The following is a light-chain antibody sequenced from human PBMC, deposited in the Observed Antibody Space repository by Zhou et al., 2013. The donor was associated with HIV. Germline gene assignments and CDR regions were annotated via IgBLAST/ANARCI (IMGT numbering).Light chain of an antibody. CDR1: ESLLHGDGKTY. J-gene: IGKJ2*01. CDR2: EVS. Sequence: DIVMTQTPLSLSVSPGQPASISCRSSESLLHGDGKTYLYWYLQRAGQSPQLLIYEVSRRFSGVSDRFTGSGSGTNFTLKISRVEAGDIGVYYCMQGLHLGYSFGQGTKSEI. V-gene: IGKV2-29*03. CDR3: MQGLHLGYS.